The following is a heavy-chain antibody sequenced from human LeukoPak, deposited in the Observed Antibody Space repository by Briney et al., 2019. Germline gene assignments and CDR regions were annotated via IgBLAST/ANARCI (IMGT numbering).Heavy chain of an antibody. Sequence: GGSLRLSCAASGFTFDDYTMHWVRQAPGKGLEWVSLISWDGGRTDYADSVKGRSNISRDNNKNSLYLQMNSLRTEDTALYYCAKDMGSSSSSWWSFDYWGQGTPVTVSS. J-gene: IGHJ4*02. V-gene: IGHV3-43*01. CDR3: AKDMGSSSSSWWSFDY. D-gene: IGHD6-13*01. CDR2: ISWDGGRT. CDR1: GFTFDDYT.